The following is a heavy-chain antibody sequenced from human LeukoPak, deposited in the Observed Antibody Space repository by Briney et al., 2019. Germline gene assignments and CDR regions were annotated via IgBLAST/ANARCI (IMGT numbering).Heavy chain of an antibody. CDR1: GYTFTSNY. CDR3: ARGDTIFGVAPNWFDP. J-gene: IGHJ5*02. V-gene: IGHV1-46*01. CDR2: ISPSGGST. Sequence: GASVKVSCKAFGYTFTSNYMHWVRQAPGQGPEWMGVISPSGGSTTYAQKFQGRVTMTRDTSISTAYMELSRLRSDDTAVYYCARGDTIFGVAPNWFDPWGQGTLVTVSS. D-gene: IGHD3-3*01.